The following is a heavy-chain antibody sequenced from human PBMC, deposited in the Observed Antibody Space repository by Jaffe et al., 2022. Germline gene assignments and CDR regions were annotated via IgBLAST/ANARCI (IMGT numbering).Heavy chain of an antibody. J-gene: IGHJ4*02. CDR3: ARDGETYYDFWSGYGY. V-gene: IGHV3-7*01. D-gene: IGHD3-3*01. CDR1: GFTFSSYW. Sequence: EVQLVESGGGLVQPGGSLRLSCAASGFTFSSYWMSWVRQAPGKGLEWVANIKQDGSEKYYVDSVKGRFTISRDNAKNSLYLQMNSLRAEDTAVYYCARDGETYYDFWSGYGYWGQGTLVTVSS. CDR2: IKQDGSEK.